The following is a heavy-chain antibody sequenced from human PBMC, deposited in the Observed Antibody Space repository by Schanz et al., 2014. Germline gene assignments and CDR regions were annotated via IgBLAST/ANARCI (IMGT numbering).Heavy chain of an antibody. CDR1: GYSFTSYY. Sequence: QVQLVQSGAEVKKPGASVKVSCKAFGYSFTSYYIHWVRQAPGQGLEWMATINPSGGSTSFAQKFQGRVTMTSATSTSTVNMELTSLRSEDTAVYYCARDPYSASYFPSPPLYGLDVWGQGTTVTDSS. J-gene: IGHJ6*02. D-gene: IGHD1-26*01. CDR2: INPSGGST. CDR3: ARDPYSASYFPSPPLYGLDV. V-gene: IGHV1-46*01.